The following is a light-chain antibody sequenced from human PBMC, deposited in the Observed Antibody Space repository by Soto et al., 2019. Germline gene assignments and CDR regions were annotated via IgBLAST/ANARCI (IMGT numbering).Light chain of an antibody. CDR1: QSVSSN. Sequence: EIVMTQSPATLSVSPGERATLSCRASQSVSSNLAWYQQKPGQAPRLLIYGASTRATGIPARFSGSGSGTEFTLTISILQSEDFAVYYCQQYNNWPPWTFGHGTKV. V-gene: IGKV3-15*01. J-gene: IGKJ1*01. CDR2: GAS. CDR3: QQYNNWPPWT.